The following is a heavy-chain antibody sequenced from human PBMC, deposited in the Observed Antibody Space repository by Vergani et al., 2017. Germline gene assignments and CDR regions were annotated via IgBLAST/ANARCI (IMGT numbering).Heavy chain of an antibody. J-gene: IGHJ5*02. D-gene: IGHD4-17*01. CDR1: GFTFSDYY. CDR2: ISSSSSYT. V-gene: IGHV3-11*06. Sequence: QVQLVESGGGLVKPGGSLRLSCAASGFTFSDYYMSWIRQAPGKGLEWVSYISSSSSYTNYADSVKGRFIISRDNAKNSLYLQMNSLRAEDTAVYYCAGSDYAQNGFDPWGQGTLVTVSS. CDR3: AGSDYAQNGFDP.